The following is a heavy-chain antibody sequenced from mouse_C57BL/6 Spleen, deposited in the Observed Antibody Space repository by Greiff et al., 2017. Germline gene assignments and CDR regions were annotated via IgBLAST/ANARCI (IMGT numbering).Heavy chain of an antibody. J-gene: IGHJ4*01. Sequence: EVKLLESGGDLVKPGGSLKLSCAASGFSFSDYDMSWVRQTPDKRLEWVAIISRDGRSTNYPDSVKGRFTISRDNATNTLYLQMSSLKSEDTAMYDCARGGGNYYAMDYWGQGTSVTVAS. D-gene: IGHD1-1*02. V-gene: IGHV5-6*02. CDR1: GFSFSDYD. CDR3: ARGGGNYYAMDY. CDR2: ISRDGRST.